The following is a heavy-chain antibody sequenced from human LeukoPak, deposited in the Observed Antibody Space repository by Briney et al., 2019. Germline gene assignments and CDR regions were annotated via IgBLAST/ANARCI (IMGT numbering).Heavy chain of an antibody. CDR1: GFTFSSYG. J-gene: IGHJ4*02. CDR2: ISYDGSNK. CDR3: AKVQGIAVAIDY. V-gene: IGHV3-30*18. Sequence: GGSLRLSCAASGFTFSSYGMHWVRQAPGKGLEWVAVISYDGSNKYYADSVKGRFTISRDNSKNTLYLQMNSLRAEDTAVYYCAKVQGIAVAIDYWGQGTLVTVSS. D-gene: IGHD6-19*01.